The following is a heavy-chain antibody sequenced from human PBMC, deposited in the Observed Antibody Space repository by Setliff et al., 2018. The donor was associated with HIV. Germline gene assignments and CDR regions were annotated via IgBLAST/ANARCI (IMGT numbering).Heavy chain of an antibody. CDR1: RGFISSYY. Sequence: PSEPRSLTCTFSRGFISSYYWSWIRQPPGKGLEWIGDIYYSGSAHNNPSFKRRVTISVDKAKNEISLKLSSVTAADTAVYYCARDGYFDWLPGFAGMDVWGQGTTVTVSS. V-gene: IGHV4-59*01. CDR3: ARDGYFDWLPGFAGMDV. D-gene: IGHD3-9*01. CDR2: IYYSGSA. J-gene: IGHJ6*02.